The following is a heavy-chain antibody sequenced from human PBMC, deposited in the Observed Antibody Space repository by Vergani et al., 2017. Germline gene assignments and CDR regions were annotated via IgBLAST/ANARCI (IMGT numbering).Heavy chain of an antibody. Sequence: QVQLVESGGGVVQPGTSLRLSCAASGFIFKNHGMQRVRQAPGKGLEWVALIWDDGSKKNYGDSMKGRFTISRDNSKDTLYLEMNSLRGEDSAVYYCVRHSWFRSCKSVNCSSWDYWGQGTPVTVSS. J-gene: IGHJ4*02. CDR1: GFIFKNHG. CDR3: VRHSWFRSCKSVNCSSWDY. D-gene: IGHD2/OR15-2a*01. CDR2: IWDDGSKK. V-gene: IGHV3-33*01.